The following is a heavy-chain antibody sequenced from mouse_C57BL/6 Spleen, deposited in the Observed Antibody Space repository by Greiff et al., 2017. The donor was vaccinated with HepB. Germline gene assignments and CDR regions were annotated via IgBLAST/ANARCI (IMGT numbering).Heavy chain of an antibody. J-gene: IGHJ4*01. Sequence: QVQLQQSGPELVQPGASVKISCKASGYAFSSSWMNWVKQRPGKGLEWIGRIYPGDGDTNYNGKFKGQATLTADTSSSTAYMRLSSQTSEDSAVYFCAIGNPILTDAMDYWGQGTSVTVSS. CDR2: IYPGDGDT. D-gene: IGHD2-1*01. CDR1: GYAFSSSW. V-gene: IGHV1-82*01. CDR3: AIGNPILTDAMDY.